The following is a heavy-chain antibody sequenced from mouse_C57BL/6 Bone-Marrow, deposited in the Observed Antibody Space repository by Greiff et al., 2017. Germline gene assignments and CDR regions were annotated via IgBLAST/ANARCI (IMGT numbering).Heavy chain of an antibody. V-gene: IGHV1-50*01. J-gene: IGHJ4*01. Sequence: QVQLQQPGAELVKPGASVTLSCKASGYTFPSYWMQWVKQRPGQSLEWIGEIDSSDSYTNYNQKFKGQATLTVDTASSTAYMQLSSLTSEDSAVYYCARGYYGSSYGAMDYWGQGTSVTVSS. CDR1: GYTFPSYW. D-gene: IGHD1-1*01. CDR3: ARGYYGSSYGAMDY. CDR2: IDSSDSYT.